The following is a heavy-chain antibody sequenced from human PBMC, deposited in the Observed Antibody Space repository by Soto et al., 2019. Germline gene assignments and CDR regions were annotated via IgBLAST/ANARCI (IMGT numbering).Heavy chain of an antibody. CDR3: ARDPFVLLPNYYYYYYMDV. Sequence: GGSLRLSCAASGYTFSSYGMHWVRQAPGKGLEWVAVIWYDGSNKYYADSVKGRFTISRDNSKSTPYLQMNSLRAEDTAVYYCARDPFVLLPNYYYYYYMDVWGKGSTVTVSS. CDR1: GYTFSSYG. CDR2: IWYDGSNK. V-gene: IGHV3-33*01. J-gene: IGHJ6*03. D-gene: IGHD3-16*01.